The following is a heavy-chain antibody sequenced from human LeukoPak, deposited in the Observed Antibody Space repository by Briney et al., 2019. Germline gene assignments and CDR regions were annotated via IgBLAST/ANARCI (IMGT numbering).Heavy chain of an antibody. D-gene: IGHD2-8*02. CDR2: IKKDGSEK. J-gene: IGHJ4*02. Sequence: PGGSLRLSCAASGFTFSNYWMTWVRQAPGKGLEWVANIKKDGSEKYYVDSVKGRFTISRDNAKNSLYLQMNSLRAEDTAVYYCARGYWYYFDYWGQGTLVTVSS. V-gene: IGHV3-7*01. CDR3: ARGYWYYFDY. CDR1: GFTFSNYW.